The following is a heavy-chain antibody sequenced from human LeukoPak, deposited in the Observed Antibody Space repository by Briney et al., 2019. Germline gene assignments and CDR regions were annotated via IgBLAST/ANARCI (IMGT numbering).Heavy chain of an antibody. Sequence: PSETLSLTCAVSGASFSSSTYSWSWIRQPPGKGLEWIAYIYYNGRATYNPSLKSRVTISLDTSKNQFSLKLSSVTDADTAVYYCANDYGSGSYRFDYWGQGTLATVSS. CDR2: IYYNGRA. V-gene: IGHV4-61*01. D-gene: IGHD3-10*01. CDR1: GASFSSSTYS. CDR3: ANDYGSGSYRFDY. J-gene: IGHJ4*02.